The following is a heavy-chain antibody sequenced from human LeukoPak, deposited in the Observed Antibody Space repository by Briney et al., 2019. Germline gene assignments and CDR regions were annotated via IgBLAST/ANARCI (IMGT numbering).Heavy chain of an antibody. Sequence: GGSLRLSCAASGFTFSSYGMHWVRQAPGKGLEWVAFIRYDGSNKYYADSVKGRFTISRDNSKNTLYLQMNSLRAEDTAVYYCAKLRLYSSSSPFDYWGQGTLVTVSS. J-gene: IGHJ4*02. V-gene: IGHV3-30*02. CDR2: IRYDGSNK. CDR1: GFTFSSYG. D-gene: IGHD6-6*01. CDR3: AKLRLYSSSSPFDY.